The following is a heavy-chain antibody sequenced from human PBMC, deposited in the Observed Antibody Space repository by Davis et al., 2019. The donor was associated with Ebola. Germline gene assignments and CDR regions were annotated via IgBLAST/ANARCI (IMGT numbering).Heavy chain of an antibody. CDR2: ISGFNSNT. D-gene: IGHD3-9*01. CDR1: GYTFTSYG. V-gene: IGHV1-18*04. Sequence: ASVKVSCKSSGYTFTSYGLVWVRQAPGLGLEWMGWISGFNSNTNFEQKFQGRVTVSKDTSTNTAYMELGSLTSDDTAIYYCARAPNYDVLSGTSSYYFDYWGQGTLVTVSS. J-gene: IGHJ4*02. CDR3: ARAPNYDVLSGTSSYYFDY.